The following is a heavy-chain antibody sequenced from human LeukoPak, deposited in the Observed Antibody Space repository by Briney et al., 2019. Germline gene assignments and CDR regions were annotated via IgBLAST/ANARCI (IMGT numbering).Heavy chain of an antibody. Sequence: PSETLSLTCTVSGDSISSGDYYWSWIRQPAGKGLEWIGRISSSGSTNYNPSLKSRVTISVDTSKNQFSLKLSSVTAADTAVYYCARLLRFGELFYYYYYMDVWGKGTTVTISS. V-gene: IGHV4-61*02. D-gene: IGHD3-10*01. CDR1: GDSISSGDYY. CDR3: ARLLRFGELFYYYYYMDV. J-gene: IGHJ6*03. CDR2: ISSSGST.